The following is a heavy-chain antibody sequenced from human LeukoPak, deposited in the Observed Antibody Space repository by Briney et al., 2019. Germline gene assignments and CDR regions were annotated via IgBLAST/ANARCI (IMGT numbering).Heavy chain of an antibody. V-gene: IGHV4-59*08. CDR1: GGSISSHY. Sequence: ASETLSLTCTVSGGSISSHYWCWIRQPPGKGLEWIGYIYYSGRTNYNPSLKSRVTISVDTSKNQFSLKLSSVTAADTAVYYWARPSYGSAHDAFDIWGQGTMVTVSS. CDR3: ARPSYGSAHDAFDI. CDR2: IYYSGRT. J-gene: IGHJ3*02. D-gene: IGHD3-10*01.